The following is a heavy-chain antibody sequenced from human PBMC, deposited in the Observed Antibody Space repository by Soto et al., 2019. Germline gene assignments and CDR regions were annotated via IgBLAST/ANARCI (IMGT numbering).Heavy chain of an antibody. Sequence: GGSLRLSCEASGFTFSSYGMHWVRQAPGKGLEWVAVIWYDGSNKYYANSVKGRFTISRDNSKNTLYLQMNSLRAEDTAVYYCARDALRFLEWLPHRGYYYYYMDVWGKGTTVTVSS. CDR1: GFTFSSYG. D-gene: IGHD3-3*01. CDR3: ARDALRFLEWLPHRGYYYYYMDV. CDR2: IWYDGSNK. J-gene: IGHJ6*03. V-gene: IGHV3-33*01.